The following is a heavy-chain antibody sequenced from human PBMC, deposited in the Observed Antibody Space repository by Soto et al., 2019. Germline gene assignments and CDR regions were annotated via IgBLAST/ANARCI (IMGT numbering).Heavy chain of an antibody. J-gene: IGHJ4*02. CDR1: GGSISSGGYS. Sequence: QLQLQESGSGLVKPSQTLSLTCAVSGGSISSGGYSWSWIRQPPGKGLECIGYIYHSGGTYYNPSLKRRVTLSVARSKNQFSLNLSSVTATDTAVYYCARGMTTVTTFAYWGQGTLVTVSS. CDR2: IYHSGGT. V-gene: IGHV4-30-2*01. CDR3: ARGMTTVTTFAY. D-gene: IGHD4-17*01.